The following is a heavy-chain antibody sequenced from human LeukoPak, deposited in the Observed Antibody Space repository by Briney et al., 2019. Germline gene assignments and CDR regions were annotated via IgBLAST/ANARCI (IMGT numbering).Heavy chain of an antibody. D-gene: IGHD4-23*01. Sequence: SETLSLTCTVSSGSISSSSYYWGWIRQPPGKGLEWIGSIYYSGSTYYNSSLKSRVTISVDTSKNQFSLKLSSVTAADTAVYYCARLGEDYGGNSNLEEDAFDIWGQGTMVTVSS. J-gene: IGHJ3*02. CDR1: SGSISSSSYY. CDR2: IYYSGST. V-gene: IGHV4-39*01. CDR3: ARLGEDYGGNSNLEEDAFDI.